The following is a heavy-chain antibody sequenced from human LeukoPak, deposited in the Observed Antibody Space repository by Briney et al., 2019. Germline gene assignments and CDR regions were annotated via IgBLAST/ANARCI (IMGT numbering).Heavy chain of an antibody. D-gene: IGHD6-19*01. V-gene: IGHV1-8*01. CDR3: ARNLPSSGWFIG. CDR2: MNANSGDT. CDR1: GYTFTSYD. Sequence: ASVKVSCKASGYTFTSYDINLVRQATGQGLEWMGWMNANSGDTGYAQKFQGRVTMTRDTSISTAYMELSSLRSEDTAVYYCARNLPSSGWFIGWGQGTLVTVSS. J-gene: IGHJ4*02.